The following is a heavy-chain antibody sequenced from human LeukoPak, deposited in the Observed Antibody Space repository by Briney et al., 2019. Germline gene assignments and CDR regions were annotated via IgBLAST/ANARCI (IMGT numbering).Heavy chain of an antibody. J-gene: IGHJ5*02. D-gene: IGHD3-9*01. Sequence: PSETLSLTCAVYGGSFSGYYWSWIRQPPGKGLEWIGEINHSGSTNYNPSLKSRVTISVDTSKNQFSLKLSSVTAADTAVYYCARGPYYDILTGYYNFFWFDPRGQGTLVTVSS. CDR1: GGSFSGYY. CDR3: ARGPYYDILTGYYNFFWFDP. V-gene: IGHV4-34*01. CDR2: INHSGST.